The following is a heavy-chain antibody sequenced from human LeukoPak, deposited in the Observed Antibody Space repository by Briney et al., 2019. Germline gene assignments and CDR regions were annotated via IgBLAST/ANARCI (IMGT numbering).Heavy chain of an antibody. V-gene: IGHV3-66*01. J-gene: IGHJ3*02. D-gene: IGHD6-19*01. CDR1: GFTVSSNY. Sequence: PGGSLRLSCAASGFTVSSNYMSWVRQAPGKGLEWVSVIYSGSRTYYADSVKGRFTISRDNSKNTVYIQMNSLRAEDTAVYYCARVGRYSSGWDAFDIWGQGTMVTVSS. CDR3: ARVGRYSSGWDAFDI. CDR2: IYSGSRT.